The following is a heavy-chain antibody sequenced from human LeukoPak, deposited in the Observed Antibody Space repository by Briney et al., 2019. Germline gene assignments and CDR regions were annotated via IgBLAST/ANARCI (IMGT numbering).Heavy chain of an antibody. CDR2: INHSGST. CDR1: GGSFSGYY. CDR3: ARGVVVVAATPYYYYGMDV. Sequence: SETLSLTCAVYGGSFSGYYWSWIRQPPGKGLEWIGEINHSGSTNYNPSLKSRVTISVDTSKNQLSLKLSSVTAADTAVYYCARGVVVVAATPYYYYGMDVWGQGTTVTVSS. D-gene: IGHD2-15*01. J-gene: IGHJ6*02. V-gene: IGHV4-34*01.